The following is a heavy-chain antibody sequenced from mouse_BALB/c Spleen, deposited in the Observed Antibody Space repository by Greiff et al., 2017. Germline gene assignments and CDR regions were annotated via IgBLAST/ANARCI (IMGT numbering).Heavy chain of an antibody. CDR2: IYPGSGST. CDR3: ASVYYGYGY. CDR1: GYTFTDYV. Sequence: QVQLQQSGPELVKPGASVKMSCKASGYTFTDYVISWVKQRTGQGLEWIGEIYPGSGSTYYNEKFKGKATLTADKSSNTAYMQLSSLTSEDSAVYFCASVYYGYGYWGQGTTLTVSS. V-gene: IGHV1-77*01. D-gene: IGHD1-2*01. J-gene: IGHJ2*01.